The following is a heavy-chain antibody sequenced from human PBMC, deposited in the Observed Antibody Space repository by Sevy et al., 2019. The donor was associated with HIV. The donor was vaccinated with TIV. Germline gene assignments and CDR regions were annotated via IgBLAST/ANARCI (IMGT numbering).Heavy chain of an antibody. V-gene: IGHV3-23*01. CDR2: ISCSAINT. Sequence: GGSLRLSCAASGFTFGSYAMNWVRQAPGKGLEWVSSISCSAINTYYADSVKGRFTISRDNSQNTLYLEMNSLRAEDTAVYYCAKDRTYRLSWYYLDHWGQGTLVTVSS. CDR3: AKDRTYRLSWYYLDH. J-gene: IGHJ4*02. CDR1: GFTFGSYA. D-gene: IGHD6-13*01.